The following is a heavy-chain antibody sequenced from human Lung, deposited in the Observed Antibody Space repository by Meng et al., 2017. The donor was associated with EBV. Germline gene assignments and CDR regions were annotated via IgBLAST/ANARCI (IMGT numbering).Heavy chain of an antibody. CDR3: TTLYGDSIS. D-gene: IGHD4-17*01. J-gene: IGHJ4*02. V-gene: IGHV4-4*02. CDR2: IYHSGRT. Sequence: VRRQESGPGRVEPSGTLSRTGDVSGGSIRNDQGWSWVRQAPGKGLEWIGEIYHSGRTNYNPPVKSRVSMSVDKSQNHFSLRLSSVTAADTAVYYCTTLYGDSISWGQGTLVTVSS. CDR1: GGSIRNDQG.